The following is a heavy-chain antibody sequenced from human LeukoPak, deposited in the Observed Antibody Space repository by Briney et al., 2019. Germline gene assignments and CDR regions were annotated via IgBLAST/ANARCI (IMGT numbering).Heavy chain of an antibody. CDR3: ARLYYDYVWGSYLGP. J-gene: IGHJ5*02. CDR2: INPNSGVT. V-gene: IGHV1-2*02. Sequence: GASVKVSCKASGYTITNNYMHWVRQAPGQGLEWMGWINPNSGVTNYAQKFQGRVTMTRNTSISTAYMELSSLRSEDTAVYYCARLYYDYVWGSYLGPWGQGTLVTVSS. D-gene: IGHD3-16*02. CDR1: GYTITNNY.